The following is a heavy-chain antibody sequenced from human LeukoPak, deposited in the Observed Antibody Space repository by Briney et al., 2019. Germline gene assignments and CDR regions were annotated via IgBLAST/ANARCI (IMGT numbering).Heavy chain of an antibody. CDR3: AKLSGGSLSYYYYMDV. Sequence: GGSLRLSCAASGFTFSSYGMSWVRQAPGKGLEWVSAISGSGGSTYYADSVKGRFTISRDNSKNTLYLQMNSLRAEDTAVYYCAKLSGGSLSYYYYMDVWGKGTTVTVSS. CDR1: GFTFSSYG. CDR2: ISGSGGST. D-gene: IGHD3-10*01. J-gene: IGHJ6*03. V-gene: IGHV3-23*01.